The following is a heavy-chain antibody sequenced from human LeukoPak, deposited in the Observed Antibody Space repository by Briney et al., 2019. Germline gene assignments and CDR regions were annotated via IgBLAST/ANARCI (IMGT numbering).Heavy chain of an antibody. CDR1: GGSISSSSYY. D-gene: IGHD3-3*01. CDR2: IYTSGST. CDR3: ARGPIFGVVIIATDAFDI. J-gene: IGHJ3*02. Sequence: PSETLSLTCTVSGGSISSSSYYWGWIRQPPGKGLEWIGSIYTSGSTNYNPSLKSRVTISVDTSKNQFSLKLSSVTAADTAVYYCARGPIFGVVIIATDAFDIWGQGTMVTVSS. V-gene: IGHV4-39*07.